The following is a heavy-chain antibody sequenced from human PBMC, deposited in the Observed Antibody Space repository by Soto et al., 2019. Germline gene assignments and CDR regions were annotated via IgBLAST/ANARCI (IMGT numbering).Heavy chain of an antibody. CDR1: GVTFSGFA. CDR3: ATERRDDILTGYSLYYFDN. J-gene: IGHJ4*02. Sequence: TGGSLRLSCSMSGVTFSGFAFHWVRQAPGKGLEWVAVIWYDGRNKYYADSVKGRFTISRDNSKNTLYLQMNSLGVEDTAVYYCATERRDDILTGYSLYYFDNWGQGTLVTVSS. V-gene: IGHV3-33*01. CDR2: IWYDGRNK. D-gene: IGHD3-9*01.